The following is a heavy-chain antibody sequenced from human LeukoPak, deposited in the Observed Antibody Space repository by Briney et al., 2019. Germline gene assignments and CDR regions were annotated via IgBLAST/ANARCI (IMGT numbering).Heavy chain of an antibody. V-gene: IGHV1-2*02. CDR1: GYTFTGYY. D-gene: IGHD1-26*01. J-gene: IGHJ3*02. CDR2: INPNSGGT. Sequence: ASVKVSCKASGYTFTGYYMHWVRQAPGQGLEWMGWINPNSGGTNYAQKFQGRVTMTRDTSISTAYMELSRLRSDDTAVYYCARPISGSYPHDAFDNWGQGTMVTVSS. CDR3: ARPISGSYPHDAFDN.